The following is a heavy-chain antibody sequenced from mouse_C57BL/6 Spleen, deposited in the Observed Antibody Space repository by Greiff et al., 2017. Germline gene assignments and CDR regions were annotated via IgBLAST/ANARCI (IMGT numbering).Heavy chain of an antibody. J-gene: IGHJ2*01. CDR1: GYTFTSYG. D-gene: IGHD1-1*01. CDR2: IYPRSGNT. CDR3: AREGITTVVAPDY. Sequence: QVHVKQSGAELARPGASVKLSCKASGYTFTSYGISWVKQRTGQGLEWIGEIYPRSGNTYYNEKFKGKATLTADKSSSTAYMELRSLTSEDSAVYFCAREGITTVVAPDYWGQGTTLTVSS. V-gene: IGHV1-81*01.